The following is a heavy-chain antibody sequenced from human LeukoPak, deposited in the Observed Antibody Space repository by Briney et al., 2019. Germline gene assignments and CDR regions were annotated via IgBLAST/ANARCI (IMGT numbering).Heavy chain of an antibody. D-gene: IGHD3-22*01. CDR1: GYTFTSYD. J-gene: IGHJ5*02. CDR3: ATGIIAYYYDSSGYFDP. Sequence: GASVKVSCKASGYTFTSYDINWVRQAPGQGLEWMGWINPNSGGTNYAQKFQGRVTMTRDTSISTAYMELSRLRSDDTAVYYCATGIIAYYYDSSGYFDPWGQGTLVTVSS. V-gene: IGHV1-2*02. CDR2: INPNSGGT.